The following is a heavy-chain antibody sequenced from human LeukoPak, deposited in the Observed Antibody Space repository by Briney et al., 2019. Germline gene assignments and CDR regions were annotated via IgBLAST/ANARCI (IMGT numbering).Heavy chain of an antibody. CDR3: ARGRRRPRLAAFDI. J-gene: IGHJ3*02. CDR1: DGSFRGYY. Sequence: PSETLSLTCAVYDGSFRGYYWSWIRQPPGKGLEWIGEINHSGSTNYNPSLKSRVTISVDTSKNQFSLKLSSVTAADTAVYYCARGRRRPRLAAFDIWGQGTMVTVSS. V-gene: IGHV4-34*01. D-gene: IGHD3-3*02. CDR2: INHSGST.